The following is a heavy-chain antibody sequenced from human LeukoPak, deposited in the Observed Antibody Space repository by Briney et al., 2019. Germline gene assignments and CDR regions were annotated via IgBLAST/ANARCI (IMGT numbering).Heavy chain of an antibody. CDR3: ARGPPVITIFGGVITPRRYFDY. J-gene: IGHJ4*02. CDR2: INHSGST. V-gene: IGHV4-34*01. CDR1: GGSFSGYY. D-gene: IGHD3-3*01. Sequence: SETLSLTCAVYGGSFSGYYWSRIRQPPGKGLEWIGEINHSGSTNYNPSLKSRVTISVDTSKNQFSLKLSSVTAADTAVYYCARGPPVITIFGGVITPRRYFDYWGQGTLVTVSS.